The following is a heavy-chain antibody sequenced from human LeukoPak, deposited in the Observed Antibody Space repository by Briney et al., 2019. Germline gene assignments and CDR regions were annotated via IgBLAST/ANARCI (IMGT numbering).Heavy chain of an antibody. Sequence: GASVKVSCKASGYTFTGYYMHWVRQAPGQGLEWMGRINPNGGGTNYAQKFQGRVTMTRDTSISTAYMELSRLRSDDTAVYYCARDDYSSGYYLDYWGQGTLVTVSS. D-gene: IGHD3-22*01. CDR3: ARDDYSSGYYLDY. J-gene: IGHJ4*02. CDR2: INPNGGGT. CDR1: GYTFTGYY. V-gene: IGHV1-2*06.